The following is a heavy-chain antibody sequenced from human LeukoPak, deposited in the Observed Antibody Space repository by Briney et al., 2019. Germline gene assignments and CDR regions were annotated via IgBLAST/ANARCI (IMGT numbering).Heavy chain of an antibody. Sequence: PSETLSITRTDSGGSISSYYWSWIRQPPRKRLAWIGYIYYSGSTNYNPSLKSRVTISVDTSKNRFSLKLSSVTAADTAVYYCARDPGRMTAASLVWGQGTLVTVS. CDR3: ARDPGRMTAASLV. D-gene: IGHD6-6*01. J-gene: IGHJ4*02. CDR1: GGSISSYY. V-gene: IGHV4-59*01. CDR2: IYYSGST.